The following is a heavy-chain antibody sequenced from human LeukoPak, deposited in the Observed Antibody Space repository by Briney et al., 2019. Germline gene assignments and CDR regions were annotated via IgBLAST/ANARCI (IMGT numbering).Heavy chain of an antibody. J-gene: IGHJ4*02. Sequence: SETLSLTCTVSGGSISSYYWSWIRQPPGKGLEWIGYIYYSGSTNYNPSLKSRVTISVDTSKNQFSLKLSSVTAADTAVYYCARGRLGATFGYWGQGTLVTISS. D-gene: IGHD1-26*01. CDR1: GGSISSYY. CDR3: ARGRLGATFGY. V-gene: IGHV4-59*01. CDR2: IYYSGST.